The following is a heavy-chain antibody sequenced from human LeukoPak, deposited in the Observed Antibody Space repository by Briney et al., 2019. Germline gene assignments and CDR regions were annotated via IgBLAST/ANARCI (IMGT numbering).Heavy chain of an antibody. V-gene: IGHV4-61*02. D-gene: IGHD2-21*02. CDR1: GGSISSGSYY. CDR3: ARGGYCGGDCYFYY. CDR2: IYTSGST. J-gene: IGHJ4*02. Sequence: SSETLSLTCTVSGGSISSGSYYWSWIRQPAGKGLEWIGRIYTSGSTNYNPSLKSRVTISVDTSKNQFSLKLSSVTAADTAVYYCARGGYCGGDCYFYYWGQGTLVTVSS.